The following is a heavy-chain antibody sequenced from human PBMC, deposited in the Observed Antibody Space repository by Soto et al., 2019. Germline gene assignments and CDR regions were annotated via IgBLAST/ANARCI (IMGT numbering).Heavy chain of an antibody. Sequence: PSETLSLTCTVSGGSISSGGYYWSWIRQHPGKGLEWIGYIYYSGSTYYNPSLKSRVTISVDTSKNQFSLKLSSVTAADTAVYYCASGGDYDILTGLGPDYYYGMDVWGQGTTVTVSS. CDR1: GGSISSGGYY. CDR3: ASGGDYDILTGLGPDYYYGMDV. CDR2: IYYSGST. J-gene: IGHJ6*02. V-gene: IGHV4-31*03. D-gene: IGHD3-9*01.